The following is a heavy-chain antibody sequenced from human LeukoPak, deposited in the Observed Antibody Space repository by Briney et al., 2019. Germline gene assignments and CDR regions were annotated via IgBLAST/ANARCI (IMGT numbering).Heavy chain of an antibody. D-gene: IGHD6-19*01. CDR2: IKEDGSIQ. V-gene: IGHV3-7*01. Sequence: GGSLRLSCVASGFTFSSYWMTWVRQAPGKGLEWLANIKEDGSIQYYLDSVRGRFTISRDNAKTSVYLQLNSLRADDTAVYYCARDVWTGVAVSDPWGQGTLVTVSS. CDR1: GFTFSSYW. J-gene: IGHJ5*02. CDR3: ARDVWTGVAVSDP.